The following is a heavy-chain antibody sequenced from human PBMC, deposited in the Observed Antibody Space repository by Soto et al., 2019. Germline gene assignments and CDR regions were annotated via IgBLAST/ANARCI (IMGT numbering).Heavy chain of an antibody. CDR1: GGSISSGDYY. J-gene: IGHJ6*02. D-gene: IGHD3-10*01. CDR3: ARVHMVRGVLHYYYGMDV. V-gene: IGHV4-30-4*01. Sequence: SETLSLTCTVSGGSISSGDYYWSWIRQPPGKGLECIGYIYYSRSTYYNPSLKSRVTISVDTSKYQFSLKLSSVTAADTAVYYCARVHMVRGVLHYYYGMDVWGQGTTVTVSS. CDR2: IYYSRST.